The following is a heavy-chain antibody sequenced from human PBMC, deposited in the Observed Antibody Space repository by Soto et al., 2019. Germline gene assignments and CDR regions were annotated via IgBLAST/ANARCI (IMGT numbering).Heavy chain of an antibody. Sequence: GGSLRLSCASSGFTFISYAMSWVRQAPGKGLEWVSAISGSGGSTYYADSVKGRFTISRHNSKNTLYLQMNGLRAEDTAVYYCAKYRLLWFGELPDYWGQGTLVTVSS. CDR2: ISGSGGST. D-gene: IGHD3-10*01. CDR3: AKYRLLWFGELPDY. J-gene: IGHJ4*02. CDR1: GFTFISYA. V-gene: IGHV3-23*01.